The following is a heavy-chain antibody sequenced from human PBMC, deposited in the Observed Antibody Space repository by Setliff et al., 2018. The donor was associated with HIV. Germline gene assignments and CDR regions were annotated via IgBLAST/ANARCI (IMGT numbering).Heavy chain of an antibody. CDR2: IYTSGNT. CDR3: ARRSDWFDP. V-gene: IGHV4-4*09. CDR1: GDSISNYY. Sequence: SETLSLTCTVSGDSISNYYWSWVRQPPGKGLEWIGCIYTSGNTNYDPSLKSRVTISVDTSKNQFSLKLASVTAADTAVYFCARRSDWFDPWGQGTLVTVSS. J-gene: IGHJ5*02.